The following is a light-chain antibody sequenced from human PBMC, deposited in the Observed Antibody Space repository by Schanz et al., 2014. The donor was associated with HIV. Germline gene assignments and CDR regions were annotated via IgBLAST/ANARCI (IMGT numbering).Light chain of an antibody. J-gene: IGKJ4*01. CDR1: QSVGSN. Sequence: EIVMTQSPATLSVSPGESATLSCRASQSVGSNFAWYQQTPGQAPRLLIYDASNRATGIPARFSGSGSGTDFTLTISSLEPEDFAVYYCQQRSNWPLTFGGGTKVEIK. CDR2: DAS. V-gene: IGKV3-11*01. CDR3: QQRSNWPLT.